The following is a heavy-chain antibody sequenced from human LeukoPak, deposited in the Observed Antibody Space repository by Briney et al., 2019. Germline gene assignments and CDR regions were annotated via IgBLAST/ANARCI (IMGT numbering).Heavy chain of an antibody. V-gene: IGHV4-39*07. J-gene: IGHJ6*03. D-gene: IGHD4-17*01. CDR3: ARGFYGDYYYYYYMDV. Sequence: SETLSLTCTVSGGSISSSIYYWGWIRQPPGTGLEWIGSIYYSGSTYYNPSLKSRVTISVDTSKNQFSLRLRSVTAADTAVYYCARGFYGDYYYYYYMDVWGKGTTVTVSS. CDR2: IYYSGST. CDR1: GGSISSSIYY.